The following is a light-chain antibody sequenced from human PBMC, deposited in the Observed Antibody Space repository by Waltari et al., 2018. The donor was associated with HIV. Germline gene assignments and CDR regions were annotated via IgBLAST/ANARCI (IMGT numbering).Light chain of an antibody. CDR1: SSNIGNNY. Sequence: QSVLTQPPSVSAAPGETVIISCSGSSSNIGNNYFSWYRQLPGTAPKLFIYDDDLRHSGIPDRFSGSRSGTSATLGITGLQTGDEADYECGTWDTTLSSVVFGGGTKLTVL. J-gene: IGLJ2*01. CDR2: DDD. V-gene: IGLV1-51*01. CDR3: GTWDTTLSSVV.